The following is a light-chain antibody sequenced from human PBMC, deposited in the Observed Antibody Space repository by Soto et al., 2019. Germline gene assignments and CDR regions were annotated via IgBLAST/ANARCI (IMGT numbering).Light chain of an antibody. CDR3: QQYNKWPQT. Sequence: EIVMTQSPATVPVSPGERVTLSFGASQSVSIDLAWYQQKPGQAPRLLIYGASTRATDIPPSFTGSGSGTEFTLTISSLQSEDIAVYYCQQYNKWPQTFGQGTKVDI. CDR2: GAS. CDR1: QSVSID. V-gene: IGKV3-15*01. J-gene: IGKJ1*01.